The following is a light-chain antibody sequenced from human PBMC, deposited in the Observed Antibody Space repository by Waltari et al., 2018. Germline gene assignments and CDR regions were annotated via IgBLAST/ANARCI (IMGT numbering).Light chain of an antibody. CDR2: DAS. CDR1: QSISRP. CDR3: QHYVRLPAT. Sequence: EIILTQSPGTLSLSPGERATLSCRASQSISRPLAWYQQKPGQAPRLLIYDASTRATGSPERFSGSGSGTDFSLTISRLEPEDSAVYYCQHYVRLPATFGQGTKVEIK. V-gene: IGKV3-20*01. J-gene: IGKJ1*01.